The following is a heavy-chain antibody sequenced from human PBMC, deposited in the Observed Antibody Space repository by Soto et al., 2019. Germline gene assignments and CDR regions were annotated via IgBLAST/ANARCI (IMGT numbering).Heavy chain of an antibody. Sequence: GGSLRLSCAASGFTFNTYVMNLVRQAPGKGLEWVSTISYSADKTHYADSVKGRFTISRDNSRDTLFLQMNSLRADDAAVYYCARRARTATTNWGAFDVWGQGTMVTVSS. CDR3: ARRARTATTNWGAFDV. D-gene: IGHD1-7*01. CDR1: GFTFNTYV. CDR2: ISYSADKT. J-gene: IGHJ3*01. V-gene: IGHV3-23*01.